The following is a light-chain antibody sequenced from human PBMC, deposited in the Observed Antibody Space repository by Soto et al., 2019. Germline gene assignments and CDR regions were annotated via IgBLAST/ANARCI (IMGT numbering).Light chain of an antibody. CDR3: QQYGSSPFT. Sequence: DIVLTQSPATLSLSPGDRATLSCGASQRVSGGFLAWYQQKPGLAPRLIIYDTSYRATGIPDRISGSGSGTEFTLIISSLQSEDSAVYYCQQYGSSPFTFGGGTKVDIK. V-gene: IGKV3D-20*01. CDR2: DTS. CDR1: QRVSGGF. J-gene: IGKJ4*01.